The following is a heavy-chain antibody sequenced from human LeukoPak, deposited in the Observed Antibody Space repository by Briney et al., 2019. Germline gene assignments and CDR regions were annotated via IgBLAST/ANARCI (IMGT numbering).Heavy chain of an antibody. D-gene: IGHD3-16*02. Sequence: SETLSLTCTVSGGSISSSSYYWGWIRQPPGKGLEWIGGISYRGRTYYSPSLKSRVTISVDTSKNQFSLNLNSVTAADTAVYFCARHKGMITFGGVIVNGGFDSWGQGTLVTVSS. V-gene: IGHV4-39*01. J-gene: IGHJ4*02. CDR3: ARHKGMITFGGVIVNGGFDS. CDR2: ISYRGRT. CDR1: GGSISSSSYY.